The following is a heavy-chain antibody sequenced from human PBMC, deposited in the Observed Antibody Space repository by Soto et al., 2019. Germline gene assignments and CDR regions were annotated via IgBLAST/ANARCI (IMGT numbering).Heavy chain of an antibody. CDR2: MNPNSGNT. D-gene: IGHD3-3*01. CDR3: ARGRWMGPSAGLDYYFSPGYSPYDY. CDR1: GYTFTSYD. J-gene: IGHJ4*02. Sequence: ASLKVSCKASGYTFTSYDINWVRQATGQGLEWMGWMNPNSGNTGYAQKFQGRVTMTRNTSISTAYMELSSLRSEDTAVYYCARGRWMGPSAGLDYYFSPGYSPYDYSGQGTLVAVSS. V-gene: IGHV1-8*01.